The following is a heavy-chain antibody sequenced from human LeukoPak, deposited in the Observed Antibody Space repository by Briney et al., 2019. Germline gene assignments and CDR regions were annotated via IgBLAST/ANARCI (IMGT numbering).Heavy chain of an antibody. CDR1: GFTSSSYW. CDR3: AKDIAGYSYGIDY. Sequence: PGGSLRLSCAASGFTSSSYWMSWVRQAPGKGLEWVANIKEDGSEKYYVDSVKGRFTISRDNAKNSLYLQMNSLRTEDTALYYCAKDIAGYSYGIDYWGQGTLVTVSS. J-gene: IGHJ4*02. CDR2: IKEDGSEK. D-gene: IGHD5-18*01. V-gene: IGHV3-7*03.